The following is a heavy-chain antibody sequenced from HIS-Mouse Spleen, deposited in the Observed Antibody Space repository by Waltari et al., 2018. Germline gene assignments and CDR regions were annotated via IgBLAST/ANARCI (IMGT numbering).Heavy chain of an antibody. Sequence: QLQLQESGPGLVKPSETLSLTCTVSGGSISSSSYYWGWIRQPPGKGLEWIGSIFYSEDTYHTPTLKSRVTISVDTSKNQFSLNLSSVTAADTAVYYCAREIPYSSSWYDWYFDLWGRGTLVTVSS. D-gene: IGHD6-13*01. J-gene: IGHJ2*01. V-gene: IGHV4-39*07. CDR3: AREIPYSSSWYDWYFDL. CDR2: IFYSEDT. CDR1: GGSISSSSYY.